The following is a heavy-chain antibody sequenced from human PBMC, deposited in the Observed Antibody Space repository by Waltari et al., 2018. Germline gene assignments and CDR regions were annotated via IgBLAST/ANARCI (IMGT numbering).Heavy chain of an antibody. D-gene: IGHD7-27*01. CDR2: IIPIFGTA. Sequence: QVQLVQSGAEVKTPGSSVKVSCKASGGTSSSSAISWVRQAPGQGLEWMGGIIPIFGTANYAQKFQGRVTITADKSTSTAYMELSSLRSEDTAVYYCAREGRAAGNGGFDYWGQGTLVTVSS. CDR3: AREGRAAGNGGFDY. V-gene: IGHV1-69*14. CDR1: GGTSSSSA. J-gene: IGHJ4*02.